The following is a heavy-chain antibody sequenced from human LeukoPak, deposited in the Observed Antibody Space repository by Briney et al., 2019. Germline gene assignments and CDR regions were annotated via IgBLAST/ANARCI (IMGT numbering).Heavy chain of an antibody. CDR3: ARVEQLARAPRIDYYYYYMDV. J-gene: IGHJ6*03. V-gene: IGHV1-24*01. CDR1: GYTLTELS. CDR2: FDPEDGET. D-gene: IGHD6-6*01. Sequence: ASVKVSCKVSGYTLTELSMHWVRQAPGKGLEWMGGFDPEDGETIYAQKFRGRVTMTEDTSTDTAYMELSRLRSDDTAVYYCARVEQLARAPRIDYYYYYMDVWGKGTTVTVSS.